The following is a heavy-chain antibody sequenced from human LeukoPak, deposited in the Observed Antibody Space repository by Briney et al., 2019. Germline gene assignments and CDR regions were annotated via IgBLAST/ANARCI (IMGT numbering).Heavy chain of an antibody. V-gene: IGHV1-69*13. CDR1: GGTFSSYA. CDR2: IIPIFGTA. CDR3: ARDSYYGSGSYAQDDY. J-gene: IGHJ4*02. Sequence: GASVKVSCKASGGTFSSYAISWVRQAPGQGLEWMGGIIPIFGTANYAQKFQGRVTITADESTSTAYMELSSLRSEDTAVYYCARDSYYGSGSYAQDDYWGQGTLVTVSS. D-gene: IGHD3-10*01.